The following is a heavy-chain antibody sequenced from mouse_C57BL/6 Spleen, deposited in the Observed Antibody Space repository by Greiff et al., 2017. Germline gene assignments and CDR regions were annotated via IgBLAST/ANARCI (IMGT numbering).Heavy chain of an antibody. CDR1: GYAFSSYW. CDR3: ARLPSYDYDGDWYFDV. J-gene: IGHJ1*03. Sequence: VKLVESGAELVKPGASVKISCKASGYAFSSYWMNWVKQRPGKGLEWIGQIYPGDGDTNYNGKFKGKATLTADKSSSTAYMQLCSLTSEDSAVYFCARLPSYDYDGDWYFDVWGTGTTVTVSS. V-gene: IGHV1-80*01. D-gene: IGHD2-4*01. CDR2: IYPGDGDT.